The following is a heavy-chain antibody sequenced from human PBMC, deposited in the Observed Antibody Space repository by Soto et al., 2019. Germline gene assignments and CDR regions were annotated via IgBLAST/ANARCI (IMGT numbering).Heavy chain of an antibody. CDR3: ARLSHGGVHTFQRALDI. CDR2: IYPGDSDT. CDR1: GYSFTSYW. Sequence: GEALKISGKGSGYSFTSYWIGWVRQMPGKGLEWMGIIYPGDSDTSYSPSFPGQVTISADKSISTAYLQWSSLKASDTAMYYCARLSHGGVHTFQRALDIWGHGTMVTVSS. J-gene: IGHJ3*02. V-gene: IGHV5-51*01. D-gene: IGHD2-15*01.